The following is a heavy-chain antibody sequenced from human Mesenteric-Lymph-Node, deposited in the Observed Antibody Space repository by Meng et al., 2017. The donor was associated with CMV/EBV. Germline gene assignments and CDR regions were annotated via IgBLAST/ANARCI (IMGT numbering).Heavy chain of an antibody. CDR3: DRDGSAPSTRNAFSL. J-gene: IGHJ3*01. CDR2: IYSSGNT. CDR1: GGSIGSGDYF. Sequence: LRLSCFVSGGSIGSGDYFWSWIRQPPGKGLEWIGYIYSSGNTYPNPSLKSRVDISVDTSKNQFSLKLRSVTAADTAVYYCDRDGSAPSTRNAFSLWGQGTMVTVSS. D-gene: IGHD6-25*01. V-gene: IGHV4-30-4*08.